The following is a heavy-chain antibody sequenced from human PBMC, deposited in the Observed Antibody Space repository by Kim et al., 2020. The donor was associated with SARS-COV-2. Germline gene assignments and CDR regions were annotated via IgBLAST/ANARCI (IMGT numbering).Heavy chain of an antibody. CDR1: GFTFSSYS. J-gene: IGHJ4*02. Sequence: GGSLRLSCAASGFTFSSYSMNWVRQAPGKGLEWVSYISSSSTIYYADSVKGRFTISRDNAKNSLYLQMNSLRDEDTAVYYCARDNYYDSSGPSYFDYWGQGTLVTVSS. D-gene: IGHD3-22*01. V-gene: IGHV3-48*02. CDR2: ISSSSTI. CDR3: ARDNYYDSSGPSYFDY.